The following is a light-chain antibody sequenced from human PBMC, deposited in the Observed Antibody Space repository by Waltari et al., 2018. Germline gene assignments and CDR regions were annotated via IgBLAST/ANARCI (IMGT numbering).Light chain of an antibody. V-gene: IGLV8-61*01. CDR1: SGSPSTTSY. CDR2: KAN. J-gene: IGLJ3*02. CDR3: ALYMGSGIWV. Sequence: QPVVTQEPSLSVSPGGTVTLPCALSSGSPSTTSYAPCYQQTPGQAPRTLVYKANARSSGVPDRFSGSILGNTAALTITGAQADDESDYYCALYMGSGIWVFGGGTRLTVL.